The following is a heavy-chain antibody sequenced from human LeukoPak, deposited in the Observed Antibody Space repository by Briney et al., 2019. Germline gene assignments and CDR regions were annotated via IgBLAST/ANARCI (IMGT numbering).Heavy chain of an antibody. CDR3: ARGTTDLFSSGSYYYFDY. V-gene: IGHV3-21*01. D-gene: IGHD1-26*01. CDR2: ISSSSSYI. CDR1: GFTVSSNY. Sequence: TGGSLRLSCAASGFTVSSNYMNWVRQAPGKGLEWVSSISSSSSYIYYADSVKGRFTISRDNAKNSLYLQMNSLRAEDTAVYYCARGTTDLFSSGSYYYFDYWGQGTLVTVSS. J-gene: IGHJ4*02.